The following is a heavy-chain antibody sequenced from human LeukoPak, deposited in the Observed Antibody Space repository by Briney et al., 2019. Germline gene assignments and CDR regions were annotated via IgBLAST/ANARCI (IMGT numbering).Heavy chain of an antibody. CDR3: ARDYRSTFDY. Sequence: GGSLRLSCVASGFPFSSYWMTWVRQAPGKGLEWVANIKQDGSKKSYVDSVRGRFTISRDNAKNSLYLQMNSLRAEDTAVYYCARDYRSTFDYWGQGTLVTVSS. D-gene: IGHD1-26*01. CDR2: IKQDGSKK. CDR1: GFPFSSYW. V-gene: IGHV3-7*03. J-gene: IGHJ4*02.